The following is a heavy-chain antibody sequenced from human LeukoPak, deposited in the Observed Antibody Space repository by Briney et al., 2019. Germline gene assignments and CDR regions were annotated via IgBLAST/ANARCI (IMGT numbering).Heavy chain of an antibody. V-gene: IGHV1-69*05. Sequence: SVKVSCKASGGTFSSYAISWVRQAPGQGLEWMGGIIPIFGTANYAQKLQGRVTMTTDTSTSTAYMELRSLRSDDTAVYYCASSGMITFGGVYDYWGQGTLVTVSS. D-gene: IGHD3-16*01. J-gene: IGHJ4*02. CDR1: GGTFSSYA. CDR2: IIPIFGTA. CDR3: ASSGMITFGGVYDY.